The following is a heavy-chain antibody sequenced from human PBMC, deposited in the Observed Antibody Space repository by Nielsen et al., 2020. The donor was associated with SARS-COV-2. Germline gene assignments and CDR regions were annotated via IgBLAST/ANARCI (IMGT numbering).Heavy chain of an antibody. V-gene: IGHV5-51*01. Sequence: GGSLRLSCQGSGYIFVNYWIGWVRQMPGKGLEWMGIISPGDPNPRYSPSFRGQVTISADKSISTVYLQWSGLEASDTAIYYCVRQYSSAYDYWGQGTLVTVSS. CDR3: VRQYSSAYDY. J-gene: IGHJ4*02. CDR1: GYIFVNYW. CDR2: ISPGDPNP. D-gene: IGHD4-11*01.